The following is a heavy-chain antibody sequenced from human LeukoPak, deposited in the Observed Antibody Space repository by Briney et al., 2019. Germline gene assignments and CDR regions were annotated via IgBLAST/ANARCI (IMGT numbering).Heavy chain of an antibody. V-gene: IGHV4-39*01. CDR3: ARHEADYYDSSGYYSGAFDI. J-gene: IGHJ3*02. D-gene: IGHD3-22*01. CDR1: GGSISSSSYY. Sequence: SETLSLTCTVSGGSISSSSYYWGWIRQPPGKGLEWIGSIYYSGSTYYNPSLKSRVTISVDTSKNQFSLKLSSVTAADTAVYYCARHEADYYDSSGYYSGAFDIWGQGTMATVSS. CDR2: IYYSGST.